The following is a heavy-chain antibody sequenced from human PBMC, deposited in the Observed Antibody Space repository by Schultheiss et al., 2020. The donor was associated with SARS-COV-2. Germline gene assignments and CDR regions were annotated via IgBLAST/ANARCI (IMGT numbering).Heavy chain of an antibody. V-gene: IGHV3-21*01. CDR1: GFTFSSYS. CDR3: ARAPIDYGGNPSFDY. CDR2: ISSSSSYI. J-gene: IGHJ4*02. Sequence: GGSLRLSCAASGFTFSSYSMNWVRQAPGKGLEWVSSISSSSSYIYYAGSVKGRFTISRDNSKNTLYLQMNSLRAEDTAVYYCARAPIDYGGNPSFDYWGQGSLVTVAS. D-gene: IGHD4-23*01.